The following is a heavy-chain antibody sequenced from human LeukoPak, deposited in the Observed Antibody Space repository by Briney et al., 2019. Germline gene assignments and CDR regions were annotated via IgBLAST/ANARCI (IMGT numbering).Heavy chain of an antibody. D-gene: IGHD3-22*01. Sequence: PSETLSLTCTVSGGSISSYYWGWIRQPPGKGLEWIGYIYYSGSTNYNPSLKSRVTISVDTSKNQFSLKLSSVTAADTAVYYCARHESKTYYYDSSGGPFDYWGQGTLVTASS. J-gene: IGHJ4*02. CDR3: ARHESKTYYYDSSGGPFDY. CDR1: GGSISSYY. V-gene: IGHV4-59*01. CDR2: IYYSGST.